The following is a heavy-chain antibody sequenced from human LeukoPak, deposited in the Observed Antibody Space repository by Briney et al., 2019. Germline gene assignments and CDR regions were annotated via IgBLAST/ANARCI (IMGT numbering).Heavy chain of an antibody. Sequence: GGSLRLSCAASGFTFSSYSMNWVRQAPGKGLEWVSSISSSSSYIYYADSVKGRFTISRDNAKNTLFLQMNTLRAEDTAIYYCAKDRTVGASYWYFDLWGRGTLVTVSS. CDR1: GFTFSSYS. V-gene: IGHV3-21*04. CDR2: ISSSSSYI. J-gene: IGHJ2*01. CDR3: AKDRTVGASYWYFDL. D-gene: IGHD1-26*01.